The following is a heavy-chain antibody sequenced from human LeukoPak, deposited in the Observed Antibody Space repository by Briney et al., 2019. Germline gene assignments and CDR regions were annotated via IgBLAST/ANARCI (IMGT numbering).Heavy chain of an antibody. CDR1: GFTFSSYS. CDR3: AKRTDTSGNRGGALDI. D-gene: IGHD3-22*01. V-gene: IGHV3-23*01. Sequence: PGGSLRLSCAASGFTFSSYSMNWVRQAPGKGLEWVSAISGSGGSTYYADSVKGRFTISRDNSKNTLYLQMNSLRAEDTAVYYCAKRTDTSGNRGGALDIWGQGTMVAVSS. CDR2: ISGSGGST. J-gene: IGHJ3*02.